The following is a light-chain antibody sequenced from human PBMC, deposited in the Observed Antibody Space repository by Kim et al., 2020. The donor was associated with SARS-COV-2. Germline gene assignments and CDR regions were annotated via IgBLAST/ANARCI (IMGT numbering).Light chain of an antibody. CDR1: QSVSKNF. CDR3: QQYRTPPYT. J-gene: IGKJ2*01. CDR2: GAS. Sequence: PGERATLSCRASQSVSKNFLAWYRQRPGQPPSLLIYGASTRATGIPDRISGSGSGTDFTLTITRLEPEDFAVYYCQQYRTPPYTFGQGTKLE. V-gene: IGKV3-20*01.